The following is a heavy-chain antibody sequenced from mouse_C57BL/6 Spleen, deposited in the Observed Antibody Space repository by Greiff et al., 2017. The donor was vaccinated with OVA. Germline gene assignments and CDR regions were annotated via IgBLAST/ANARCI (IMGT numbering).Heavy chain of an antibody. J-gene: IGHJ4*01. D-gene: IGHD2-4*01. CDR2: IHPSDSDT. CDR3: AIGDYGYAMDY. CDR1: GYTFTSYW. V-gene: IGHV1-74*01. Sequence: QVQLQQPGAELVKPGASVKVSCKASGYTFTSYWMHWVKQRPGQGLEWIGRIHPSDSDTNYNQKFKGKATLTVDKSSSTAYMQLSSLTSADSAVYYCAIGDYGYAMDYWGQGTSVTVSS.